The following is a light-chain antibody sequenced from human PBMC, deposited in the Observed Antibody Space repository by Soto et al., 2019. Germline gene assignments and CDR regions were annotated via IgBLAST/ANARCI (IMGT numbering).Light chain of an antibody. J-gene: IGKJ5*01. V-gene: IGKV3-15*01. CDR3: RQYNNWPPPP. CDR1: QSVSSH. CDR2: GQX. Sequence: TVVAQSPATLSVTPGPSATLSCRXSQSVSSHLAWYQQQPCQATRILXXGQXTRANGIVARFSGSGSGREFTLTISSMSSEDFAAYYCRQYNNWPPPPFGQGTRLEI.